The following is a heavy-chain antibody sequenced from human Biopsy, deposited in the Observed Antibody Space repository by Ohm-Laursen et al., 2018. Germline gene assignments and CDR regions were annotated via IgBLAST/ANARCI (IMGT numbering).Heavy chain of an antibody. J-gene: IGHJ4*02. CDR2: ISPYNDKT. V-gene: IGHV1-18*01. Sequence: SVKVSCKASGYIFTSYDISWVRQAPGQGLEWMGWISPYNDKTSYPPKLQDRVTMTADTSTNTAHMELRSLRSDDTAVYYCARAFCTSTTCYGLLDNWGQGTVVTVSS. D-gene: IGHD2/OR15-2a*01. CDR1: GYIFTSYD. CDR3: ARAFCTSTTCYGLLDN.